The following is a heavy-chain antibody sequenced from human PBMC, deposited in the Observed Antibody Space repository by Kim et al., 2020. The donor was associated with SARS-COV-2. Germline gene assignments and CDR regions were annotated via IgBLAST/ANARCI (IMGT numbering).Heavy chain of an antibody. CDR2: ISYDGSNK. J-gene: IGHJ4*02. CDR1: GFTFSSYG. V-gene: IGHV3-30*18. D-gene: IGHD2-21*02. CDR3: AKDLGAGGTNHKYCGGDCYXXX. Sequence: GGSLRLSCAASGFTFSSYGMHWVRQAPGKGLEWVAVISYDGSNKYYADSVKGRFTISRDNSKNTLYLQMNSLRAEDTAVYYCAKDLGAGGTNHKYCGGDCYXXXWGQGTLVTVSS.